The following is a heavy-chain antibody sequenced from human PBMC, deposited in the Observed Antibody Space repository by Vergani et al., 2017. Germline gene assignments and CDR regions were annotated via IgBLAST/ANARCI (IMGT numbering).Heavy chain of an antibody. CDR1: GFTFSSYA. CDR2: ISGSGGST. J-gene: IGHJ4*02. Sequence: EVQLLESGGGLVQPGGSLRLSCAASGFTFSSYAMSWVRQAPGKGLEWVSAISGSGGSTYYADSVKGRFTISRDNSKNTLYLQMNSLRAENTAVYYRAREDIVETIAGFDCGGQGTLVTVSS. D-gene: IGHD5-12*01. CDR3: AREDIVETIAGFDC. V-gene: IGHV3-23*01.